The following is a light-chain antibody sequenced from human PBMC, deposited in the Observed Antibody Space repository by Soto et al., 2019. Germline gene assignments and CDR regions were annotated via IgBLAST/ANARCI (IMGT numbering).Light chain of an antibody. CDR1: SSDVGNYNF. V-gene: IGLV2-11*01. CDR2: DVS. CDR3: CSYVGNYTV. J-gene: IGLJ2*01. Sequence: QSALTQPRSVSGSPGQSVTISCTGTSSDVGNYNFVSWYRQHPGKAPKLIIYDVSKRPSGVPDRFSGSKSGNTASLTISGLQAEDGADYYCCSYVGNYTVYGGGTKVTVL.